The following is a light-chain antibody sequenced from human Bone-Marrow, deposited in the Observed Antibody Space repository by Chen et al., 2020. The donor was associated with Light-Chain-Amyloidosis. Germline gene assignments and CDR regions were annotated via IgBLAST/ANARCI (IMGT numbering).Light chain of an antibody. CDR3: QVWDRSSDRPV. V-gene: IGLV3-21*02. Sequence: SYVLTQPSSVSVAPGQPAPIACGGNNIGSTSVHWYQQTPGQASLLVVYDDSDRPSGIPERLSGSNSGNTATLTISRVEAGDEADYYCQVWDRSSDRPVFGGGTKLTVL. CDR1: NIGSTS. CDR2: DDS. J-gene: IGLJ3*02.